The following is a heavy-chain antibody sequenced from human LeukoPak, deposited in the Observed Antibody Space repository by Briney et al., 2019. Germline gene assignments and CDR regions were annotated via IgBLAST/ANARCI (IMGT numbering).Heavy chain of an antibody. D-gene: IGHD3-10*01. V-gene: IGHV3-21*01. J-gene: IGHJ3*02. CDR3: ARDGRIRGAFDI. CDR2: ISSSSSYI. Sequence: PGGSLRLSCAASGFTFSSYSMNWVRQAPGKGLEWVSSISSSSSYIYYADSVKGRFTISRDNAKNSLYLQMNSLRAEDTAVYYCARDGRIRGAFDIWGLGTMVTVSS. CDR1: GFTFSSYS.